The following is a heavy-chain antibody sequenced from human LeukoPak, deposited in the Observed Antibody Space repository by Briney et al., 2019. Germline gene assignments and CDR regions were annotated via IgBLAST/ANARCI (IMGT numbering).Heavy chain of an antibody. Sequence: PGGSLRLSCAASGFTFSSYAMDWVRQAPGKGLEWVSAISGSGSNTYYSDSVKGRFTISRDNSKNTLYLQMNSLRAEDTAVYYCAKDSIGYYKPFDYWAREVWSPSPQ. CDR3: AKDSIGYYKPFDY. CDR1: GFTFSSYA. V-gene: IGHV3-23*01. J-gene: IGHJ4*02. CDR2: ISGSGSNT. D-gene: IGHD3-22*01.